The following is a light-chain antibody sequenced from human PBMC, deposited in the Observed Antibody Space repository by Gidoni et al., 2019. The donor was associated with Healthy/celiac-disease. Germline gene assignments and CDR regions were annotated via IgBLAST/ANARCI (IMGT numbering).Light chain of an antibody. CDR2: WAS. CDR3: QQYYSTPRT. J-gene: IGKJ1*01. CDR1: QSVLYSSNNKNY. Sequence: IAMTQSSDCLAVSLGERATINCKSSQSVLYSSNNKNYLAWYQQKPGQPPKLLIYWASTRESGVPDRFSGSGSGTDFTLTISSLQAEDVAVYYCQQYYSTPRTFGQGTKVEIK. V-gene: IGKV4-1*01.